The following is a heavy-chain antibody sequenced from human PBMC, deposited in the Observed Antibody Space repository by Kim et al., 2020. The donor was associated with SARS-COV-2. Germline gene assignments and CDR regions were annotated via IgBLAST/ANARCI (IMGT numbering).Heavy chain of an antibody. V-gene: IGHV1-2*02. J-gene: IGHJ5*02. CDR3: AHSGLLPDNWFDP. D-gene: IGHD2-15*01. Sequence: YAQKLQGRGTRNRDTSNRTAYMELSRLRSDDTAVYYCAHSGLLPDNWFDPWGQGTLVTVSS.